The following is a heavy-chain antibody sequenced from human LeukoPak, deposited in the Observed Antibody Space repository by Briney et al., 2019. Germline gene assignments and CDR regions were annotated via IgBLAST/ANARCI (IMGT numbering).Heavy chain of an antibody. D-gene: IGHD2/OR15-2a*01. J-gene: IGHJ4*02. CDR1: GFSFSGYW. CDR3: ARDKVSVIPALDY. V-gene: IGHV3-7*01. CDR2: IKQDGSVK. Sequence: GGSLRLSCAASGFSFSGYWMSWVRQTPGKGLEWVANIKQDGSVKNSADSMKGRFTISRDNTKNSLYLQMNSLRAEDTALYFCARDKVSVIPALDYWGQGTLVIVSS.